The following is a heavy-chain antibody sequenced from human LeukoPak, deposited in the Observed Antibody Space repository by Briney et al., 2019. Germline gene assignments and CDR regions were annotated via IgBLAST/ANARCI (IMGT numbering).Heavy chain of an antibody. V-gene: IGHV4-59*01. D-gene: IGHD5-18*01. CDR3: ARVDTASDAFDV. CDR2: IYYSVST. CDR1: GGSISSYY. Sequence: SETLSLACTVSGGSISSYYWSWIRQPPGKGLEWIGYIYYSVSTNYNPSLKSRVTISVDTSKNQFSLKLSSVTAADTAVYYCARVDTASDAFDVWGQGTMVTVSS. J-gene: IGHJ3*01.